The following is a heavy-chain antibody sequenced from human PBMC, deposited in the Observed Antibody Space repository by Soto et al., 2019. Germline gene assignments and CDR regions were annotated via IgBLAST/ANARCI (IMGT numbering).Heavy chain of an antibody. V-gene: IGHV3-21*01. CDR1: GFTFDDYT. J-gene: IGHJ4*02. D-gene: IGHD3-10*01. CDR3: ARGLFTMVLKEVGGYYFDY. Sequence: GGSLRLSSAASGFTFDDYTVHWVSQDPGKGLEWVSSISRSSSYIYYADSVKGRFTISRDNAKNTLYLQMNSLRAEDTAVYYCARGLFTMVLKEVGGYYFDYWGQGTLVTVSS. CDR2: ISRSSSYI.